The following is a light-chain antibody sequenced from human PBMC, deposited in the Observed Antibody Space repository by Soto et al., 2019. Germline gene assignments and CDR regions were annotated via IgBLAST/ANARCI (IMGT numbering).Light chain of an antibody. CDR1: KSISSY. Sequence: DIQMTQSPSSLSASVGDRVTITCRASKSISSYLNWYQQKPGKAPNLLIYAASSLQSGVPSRFSGSGSGTDCTLIISTLLPEDFATYYCHPSYSTPCAFGQGTKLEIK. J-gene: IGKJ2*02. CDR2: AAS. CDR3: HPSYSTPCA. V-gene: IGKV1-39*01.